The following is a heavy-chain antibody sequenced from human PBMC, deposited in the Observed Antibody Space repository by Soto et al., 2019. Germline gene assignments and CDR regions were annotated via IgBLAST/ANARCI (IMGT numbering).Heavy chain of an antibody. CDR2: ISSSDTTI. Sequence: GGSLRLSCAASGFTFSSYSMNWARQAPGKGLEWVSYISSSDTTIYYADSVKGRFTISRDNVKNSLYLQMNSLRAEDTAVYYCARVRTCYFDYWGQGTLVTVSS. V-gene: IGHV3-48*01. J-gene: IGHJ4*02. D-gene: IGHD3-16*01. CDR3: ARVRTCYFDY. CDR1: GFTFSSYS.